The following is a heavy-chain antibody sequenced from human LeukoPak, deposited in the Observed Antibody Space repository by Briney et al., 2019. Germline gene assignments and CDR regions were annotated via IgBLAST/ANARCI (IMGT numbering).Heavy chain of an antibody. V-gene: IGHV3-11*06. CDR3: ARDYDILTGYHDYGMDV. CDR1: GFTFSDYY. J-gene: IGHJ6*04. CDR2: ISSSSSYT. Sequence: GGSLRLSCAASGFTFSDYYMSWIRQAPGKGLEWVSYISSSSSYTNYADSVKGRFTFSRDNAKNSLYLQMNSLRAKDTAVYYCARDYDILTGYHDYGMDVWGKGTTVTVSS. D-gene: IGHD3-9*01.